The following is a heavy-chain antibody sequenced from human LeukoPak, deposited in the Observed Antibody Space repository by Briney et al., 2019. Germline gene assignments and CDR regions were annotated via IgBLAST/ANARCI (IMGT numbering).Heavy chain of an antibody. V-gene: IGHV4-30-2*01. CDR1: GGSISSGGYS. J-gene: IGHJ4*02. CDR2: IYHSGST. CDR3: ARKGSGWYPFDY. Sequence: PSETLSLTCAVSGGSISSGGYSWSWIRQPPGKGLEWIGYIYHSGSTYYNPSLKSRVTISVDRSKNQFSLKLSSVTAADTAVYYCARKGSGWYPFDYWGQGTLVTVSS. D-gene: IGHD6-19*01.